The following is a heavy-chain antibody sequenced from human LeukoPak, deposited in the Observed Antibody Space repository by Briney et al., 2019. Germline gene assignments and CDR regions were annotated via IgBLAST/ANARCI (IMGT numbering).Heavy chain of an antibody. CDR1: GGSISSYY. CDR3: ARDKRVAVAGTYIYYYYVDV. V-gene: IGHV4-4*07. D-gene: IGHD6-19*01. Sequence: PSGTLSLTCAVSGGSISSYYWSWIRQPAGKGLEWIGRIYISGSGSTNYNPSLKSRVTMSVDTSKNQFSLKLSSVTAADTAVYYCARDKRVAVAGTYIYYYYVDVWGNGTTVTISS. J-gene: IGHJ6*03. CDR2: IYISGSGST.